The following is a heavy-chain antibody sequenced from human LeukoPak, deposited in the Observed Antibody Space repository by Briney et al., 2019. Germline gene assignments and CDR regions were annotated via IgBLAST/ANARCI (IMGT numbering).Heavy chain of an antibody. CDR2: IYHSGST. CDR1: GYSISSGYY. J-gene: IGHJ5*02. D-gene: IGHD2-15*01. CDR3: ARWVAVRFDP. V-gene: IGHV4-38-2*02. Sequence: SETLSLTCTVSGYSISSGYYWGWIRQPPGKGLEWIGSIYHSGSTYYNPSLKGRVTISVDTSKNQFSLKLSSVTAADTAVYYCARWVAVRFDPWGQGTLVTVSS.